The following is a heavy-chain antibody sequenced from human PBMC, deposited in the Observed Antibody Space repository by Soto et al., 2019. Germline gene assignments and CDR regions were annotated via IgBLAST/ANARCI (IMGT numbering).Heavy chain of an antibody. Sequence: ASVKVSCKASGYTFTSYAMHWVRQAPGQRLEWMGWINAGNGNTKYSQKFQGRVTITRDTSASTAYMELSSLRSEDTAVYYCARDRGYCSGGSCGTTKWFDPWGQGTLVTVSS. CDR3: ARDRGYCSGGSCGTTKWFDP. CDR2: INAGNGNT. D-gene: IGHD2-15*01. CDR1: GYTFTSYA. V-gene: IGHV1-3*01. J-gene: IGHJ5*02.